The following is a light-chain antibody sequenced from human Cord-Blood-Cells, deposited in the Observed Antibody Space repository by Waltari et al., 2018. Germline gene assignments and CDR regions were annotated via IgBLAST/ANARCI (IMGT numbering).Light chain of an antibody. Sequence: EIVLTHSPGTLSLSPGARATPSCRSSQRVSSSYLAWYQQKPGQAPRLHIYGASSRATGIPDRFSGSESGTDFTLTISRLEPEDFAVYYCQQYGSSPDSFGQGTKLEIK. CDR2: GAS. V-gene: IGKV3-20*01. CDR1: QRVSSSY. CDR3: QQYGSSPDS. J-gene: IGKJ2*03.